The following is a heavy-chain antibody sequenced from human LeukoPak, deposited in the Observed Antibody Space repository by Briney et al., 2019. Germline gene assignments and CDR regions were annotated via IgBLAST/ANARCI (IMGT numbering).Heavy chain of an antibody. J-gene: IGHJ3*02. CDR3: ARLDYYASGAFDI. CDR1: GGSISSYY. D-gene: IGHD3-10*01. CDR2: IYYSGST. Sequence: SETLSLTCTVSGGSISSYYWSWIRQPPGKGLEWIGSIYYSGSTYYNPSLKSRVTISVDTSKNQFSLKLSSVTAADTAVYYCARLDYYASGAFDIWGQGTMVTVSS. V-gene: IGHV4-59*05.